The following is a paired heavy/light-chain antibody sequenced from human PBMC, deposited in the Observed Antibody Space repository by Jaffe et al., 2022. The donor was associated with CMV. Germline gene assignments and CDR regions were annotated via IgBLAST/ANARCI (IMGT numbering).Light chain of an antibody. J-gene: IGLJ3*02. Sequence: SYELTQPPSVSVSPGQTARITCSGDALPRQYAYWYQQKPGQAPVLLIYEHTKRPSGIPERFSGSSSGTTVTLTISGVQAEDEADYYCQSADSTVTYRVFGGGTKLTVL. CDR1: ALPRQY. CDR3: QSADSTVTYRV. CDR2: EHT. V-gene: IGLV3-25*03.
Heavy chain of an antibody. CDR3: ARGDMDV. J-gene: IGHJ6*03. Sequence: EVQLVESGGGLVQPGGSLSLSCAASGLSFNRYWMTWVRQAPGKGLEWVANINREGNVKNYVDSVKGRFTISRDNAKNSLYLQMNSLRAEDTAIYYCARGDMDVWGKGTTVTVSS. CDR1: GLSFNRYW. V-gene: IGHV3-7*03. CDR2: INREGNVK.